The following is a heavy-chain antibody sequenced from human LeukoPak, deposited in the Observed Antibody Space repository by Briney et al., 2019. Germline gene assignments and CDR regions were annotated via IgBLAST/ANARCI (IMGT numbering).Heavy chain of an antibody. CDR1: GGSISSGGYY. V-gene: IGHV4-31*03. CDR2: IYYSGST. Sequence: PSETLSLTCTVSGGSISSGGYYWSWIRQHPGKGLEWIGYIYYSGSTYYNPSLKSRVTISVDTSKNQFSLKLSSATAADTAVYYCARELRGGYRLRYFDYWGQGTLVTVSS. J-gene: IGHJ4*02. CDR3: ARELRGGYRLRYFDY. D-gene: IGHD3-22*01.